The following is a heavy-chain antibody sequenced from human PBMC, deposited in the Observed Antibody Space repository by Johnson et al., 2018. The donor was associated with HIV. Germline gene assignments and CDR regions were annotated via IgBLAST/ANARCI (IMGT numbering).Heavy chain of an antibody. CDR3: ARGPGGSAFDI. J-gene: IGHJ3*02. D-gene: IGHD3-16*01. CDR1: GFAFSGYA. V-gene: IGHV3-30*04. CDR2: ISYDGTKK. Sequence: QVQVVESGGGVVQPGRSLRLSCAASGFAFSGYALHWVRQAPGKGLEWVALISYDGTKKYSAGSVKGRFTITRDNSKNTLYLQMNSLRAEDTAVYYSARGPGGSAFDIWGQGTMVTVSS.